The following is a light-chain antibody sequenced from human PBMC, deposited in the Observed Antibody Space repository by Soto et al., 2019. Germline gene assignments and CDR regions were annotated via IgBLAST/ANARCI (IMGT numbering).Light chain of an antibody. CDR3: QQYHNSILM. Sequence: DIVMTQSPATLSVSPGERATLSFRASQSVSSNLAWYQQKPGQAPRLLMYGASSRATGIPDRFSGGGSGADFTLTISRLEPEDFGVYYCQQYHNSILMFGQGTKVDIK. CDR2: GAS. CDR1: QSVSSN. V-gene: IGKV3-20*01. J-gene: IGKJ1*01.